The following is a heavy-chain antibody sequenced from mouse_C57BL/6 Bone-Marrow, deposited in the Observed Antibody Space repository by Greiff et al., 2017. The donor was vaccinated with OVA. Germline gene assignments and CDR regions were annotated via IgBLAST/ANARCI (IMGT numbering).Heavy chain of an antibody. CDR1: GYTFTSYW. J-gene: IGHJ4*01. Sequence: QVQLKQPGTELVKPGASVKLSCKASGYTFTSYWMHWVKQRPGQGLEWIGNINPSNGGTNYNEKFKSKATLTVDKSSSTAYMQLSSLTSEDSAVYYCAIITTVVAHYYAMDYWGQGTSVTVSS. CDR2: INPSNGGT. V-gene: IGHV1-53*01. D-gene: IGHD1-1*01. CDR3: AIITTVVAHYYAMDY.